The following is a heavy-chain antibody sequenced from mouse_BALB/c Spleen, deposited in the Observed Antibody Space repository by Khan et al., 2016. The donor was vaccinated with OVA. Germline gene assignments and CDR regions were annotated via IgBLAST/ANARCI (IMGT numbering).Heavy chain of an antibody. CDR1: GYSFTGYY. CDR3: ARGDYYGSSSFAY. J-gene: IGHJ3*01. V-gene: IGHV1S34*01. D-gene: IGHD1-1*01. Sequence: LVKTGASVKISCKASGYSFTGYYMHWVKQSHGKSLEWIGHISCYNGSTTYNQKFKGKATFTVDTSSSTVYMQFNSLTSEDSAVYDCARGDYYGSSSFAYWGQGTLVTVSA. CDR2: ISCYNGST.